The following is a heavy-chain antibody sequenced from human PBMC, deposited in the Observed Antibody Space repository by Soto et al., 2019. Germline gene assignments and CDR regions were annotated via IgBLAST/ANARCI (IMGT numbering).Heavy chain of an antibody. Sequence: GGSLRLSCAASGFTFSNAWMSWVRQAPGKGLEWVGRIKSKTDGGTTDYAAPVKGRFTISRDDSKNTLYLQMNSLKTEDTAVYYRTTAPPPTVTTPMGFDYWGQGTLVTVSS. V-gene: IGHV3-15*01. J-gene: IGHJ4*02. CDR1: GFTFSNAW. D-gene: IGHD4-4*01. CDR3: TTAPPPTVTTPMGFDY. CDR2: IKSKTDGGTT.